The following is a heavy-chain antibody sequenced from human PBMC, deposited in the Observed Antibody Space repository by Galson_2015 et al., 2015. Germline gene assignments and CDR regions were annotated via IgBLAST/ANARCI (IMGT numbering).Heavy chain of an antibody. CDR2: IWYDGSNK. V-gene: IGHV3-33*01. D-gene: IGHD3-9*01. Sequence: SCAASGFTFSSYGMHWVRQAPGKGLEWVAVIWYDGSNKYYADSVKGRFTISRDNSKNTLYLQMNSLRAEDTAVYYCARDRGDILTGYYPVSDAFDIWGQGTMVTVSS. CDR1: GFTFSSYG. CDR3: ARDRGDILTGYYPVSDAFDI. J-gene: IGHJ3*02.